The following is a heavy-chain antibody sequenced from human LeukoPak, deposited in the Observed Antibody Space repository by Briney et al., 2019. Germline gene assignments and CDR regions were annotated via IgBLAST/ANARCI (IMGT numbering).Heavy chain of an antibody. CDR2: IKQDGSEK. J-gene: IGHJ6*03. Sequence: GGSLRLSCAASGFTLSSYWMSWVRQAPGKGLEWVANIKQDGSEKYYVDSVKGRFTISRDNGKNSLYLQMNSLRAEDTAVYYCARDGNNYYDSYMDVWGKGTTVTISS. CDR1: GFTLSSYW. D-gene: IGHD1-26*01. CDR3: ARDGNNYYDSYMDV. V-gene: IGHV3-7*01.